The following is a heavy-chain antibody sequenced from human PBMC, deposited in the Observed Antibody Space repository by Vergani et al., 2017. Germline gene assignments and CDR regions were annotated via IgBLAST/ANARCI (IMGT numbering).Heavy chain of an antibody. CDR2: IYYSGST. CDR3: ARPMVRGVITVRNAFDI. CDR1: GGSISSSSYY. Sequence: QLQLQESGPGLVKPSETLSLTCTVSGGSISSSSYYWGWIRQPPGKGLEWIGSIYYSGSTYYNPSLKSRVTISVDTSKNQFYLKLSSVTAADTAVYYCARPMVRGVITVRNAFDIWGQGTMVTVSS. D-gene: IGHD3-10*01. J-gene: IGHJ3*02. V-gene: IGHV4-39*01.